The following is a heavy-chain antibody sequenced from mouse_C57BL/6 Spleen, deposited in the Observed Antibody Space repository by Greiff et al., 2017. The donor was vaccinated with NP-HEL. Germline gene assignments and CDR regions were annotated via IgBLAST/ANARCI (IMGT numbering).Heavy chain of an antibody. CDR2: IYPSDSET. J-gene: IGHJ1*03. CDR1: GYTFTSYW. CDR3: ARFTTVVADWYFDV. Sequence: QVQLQQPGAELVRPGSSVKLSCKASGYTFTSYWMDWVKQRPGQGLEWIGNIYPSDSETHYNQKFKDKATLTVDKSSSTAYMQLSSLTSEDSAVYYCARFTTVVADWYFDVWGTGTTVTVSS. V-gene: IGHV1-61*01. D-gene: IGHD1-1*01.